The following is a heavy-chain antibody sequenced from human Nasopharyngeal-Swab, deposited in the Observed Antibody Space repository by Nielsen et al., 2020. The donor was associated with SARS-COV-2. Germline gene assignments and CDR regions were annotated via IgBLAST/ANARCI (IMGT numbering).Heavy chain of an antibody. D-gene: IGHD6-19*01. CDR1: GFTFSGYG. CDR3: AKDLGSGWYGGDH. CDR2: ISFDGRNK. J-gene: IGHJ4*02. V-gene: IGHV3-30*18. Sequence: GGSLRLSCAASGFTFSGYGMHWVRQAPGEGLEWVALISFDGRNKFYSDSVKGRFTISRDNSRDTLYLQMNSLRTEDTAVYHCAKDLGSGWYGGDHRGQGILVSVSS.